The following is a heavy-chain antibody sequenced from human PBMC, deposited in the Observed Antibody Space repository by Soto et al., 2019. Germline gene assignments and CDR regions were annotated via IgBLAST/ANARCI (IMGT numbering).Heavy chain of an antibody. J-gene: IGHJ4*02. CDR3: ARDESSGWYNY. V-gene: IGHV4-59*12. D-gene: IGHD6-19*01. Sequence: SDTLSLTCTVSGCSISSYYWSWIRQPPGKGLEWTGYIYYSGSTNYNPSLKSRVTISVDTSKNQFSLKLSSVTAADTAVYYCARDESSGWYNYWGQGTLVTVSS. CDR1: GCSISSYY. CDR2: IYYSGST.